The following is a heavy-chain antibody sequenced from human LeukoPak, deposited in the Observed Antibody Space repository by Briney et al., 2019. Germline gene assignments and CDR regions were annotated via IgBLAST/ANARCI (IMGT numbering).Heavy chain of an antibody. V-gene: IGHV4-38-2*01. CDR2: IYHSGST. CDR3: ARAYHSSGWYNYLAY. J-gene: IGHJ4*02. CDR1: GYSISSGYY. D-gene: IGHD6-19*01. Sequence: KPSETLSLTCAVSGYSISSGYYWGWIRQPPGKGLEWIGSIYHSGSTYYNPSLKSRVTISVDTSKNQFSLKLSSVTAADTAVYYCARAYHSSGWYNYLAYWGQGTLVTVSS.